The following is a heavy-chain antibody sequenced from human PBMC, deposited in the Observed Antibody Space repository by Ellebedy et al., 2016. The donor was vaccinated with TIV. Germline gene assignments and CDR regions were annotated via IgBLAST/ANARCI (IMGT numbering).Heavy chain of an antibody. D-gene: IGHD6-19*01. CDR1: GFTFSSYA. CDR3: AKDRGAEAGTGSGY. CDR2: ISGSGGST. J-gene: IGHJ4*02. Sequence: GESLKISCAASGFTFSSYAKSWVRQAPGKGLEWVSTISGSGGSTYYADSVKGRFTISRDNDKNTVSLQMNSLRVEDTAVYYCAKDRGAEAGTGSGYWGQGTLVTVSS. V-gene: IGHV3-23*01.